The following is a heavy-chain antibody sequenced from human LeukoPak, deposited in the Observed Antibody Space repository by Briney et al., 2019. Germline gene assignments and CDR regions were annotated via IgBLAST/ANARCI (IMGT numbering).Heavy chain of an antibody. CDR1: GFTFSSYG. J-gene: IGHJ4*02. D-gene: IGHD2-2*01. V-gene: IGHV3-30*02. CDR2: IRYDGSNK. CDR3: AKDPDIVVVPAAMGFDY. Sequence: GGSLRLSCAASGFTFSSYGMHWVRQAPGKGLEWVAFIRYDGSNKYYADSVKGRFTISRDNSKNTLYLQMNSLRAEDTAVYYCAKDPDIVVVPAAMGFDYWGQGTLVTVSS.